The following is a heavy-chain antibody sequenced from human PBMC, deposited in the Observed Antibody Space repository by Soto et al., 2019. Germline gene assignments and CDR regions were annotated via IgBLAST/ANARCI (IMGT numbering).Heavy chain of an antibody. V-gene: IGHV1-3*01. D-gene: IGHD3-22*01. CDR1: GYTFTSYA. J-gene: IGHJ2*01. CDR3: ARVYYDSSGYYWYFDL. CDR2: INAGNGNT. Sequence: SVKVSCKASGYTFTSYAMHWVRQAPGQRLEWMGWINAGNGNTKYSQKFQGRVTITRDTSASTAYMELSSLRSEDTAVYYCARVYYDSSGYYWYFDLWGRGTLVTVSS.